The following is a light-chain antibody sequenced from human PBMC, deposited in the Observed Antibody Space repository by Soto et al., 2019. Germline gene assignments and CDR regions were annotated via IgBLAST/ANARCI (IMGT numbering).Light chain of an antibody. CDR2: AAS. J-gene: IGKJ1*01. CDR3: LQDYGDSWT. V-gene: IGKV1-6*01. Sequence: IQMTQSPSSVSAAVGERVTITCRASRDVGSDVSWYQQKPGQAPKLLIYAASNLYTGVPSRFSGSRSGTEFTLTISSLQPEDFASYYCLQDYGDSWTFGQGTKVDIK. CDR1: RDVGSD.